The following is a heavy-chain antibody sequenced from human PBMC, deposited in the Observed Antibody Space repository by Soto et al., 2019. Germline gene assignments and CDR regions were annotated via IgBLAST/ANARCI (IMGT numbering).Heavy chain of an antibody. D-gene: IGHD3-10*01. CDR2: SSPMFGAA. CDR3: AREVQVHTPAFVY. CDR1: GGTLNTYA. Sequence: QVQLVQSGAEMKKPGTSVNVSCQSSGGTLNTYAMNWVRQAPGQGPERMGDSSPMFGAANYAPKFQGRVTITADESTGTSYMQLSSLTSEDTALYFCAREVQVHTPAFVYWGQGTLVTGSS. J-gene: IGHJ4*02. V-gene: IGHV1-69*19.